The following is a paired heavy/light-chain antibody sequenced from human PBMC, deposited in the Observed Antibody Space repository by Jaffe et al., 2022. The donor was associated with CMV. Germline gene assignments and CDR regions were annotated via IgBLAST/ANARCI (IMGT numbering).Light chain of an antibody. V-gene: IGLV3-27*01. Sequence: SYELTQPSSVSVSPGQTARITCSGDVLAKKFARWFQQRPGQAPVLLIYKDNERPSGIPERFSGSSSGTTVTLTISGAQFEDEADYYCYSATDNNLRVFGGGTKLTVL. CDR2: KDN. CDR1: VLAKKF. CDR3: YSATDNNLRV. J-gene: IGLJ3*02.
Heavy chain of an antibody. CDR2: ISYEGSG. CDR3: VKGPRSEYVWGRQLRPRPQNYYYYDMDV. J-gene: IGHJ6*02. CDR1: GITLSNYG. V-gene: IGHV3-30*18. Sequence: QVQLVESGGGVVQPGSSLRLSCAASGITLSNYGIHWVRQAPGKGLEWVAIISYEGSGDYADSVKGRFTISRDNSKNTLYLQMNSVRVDDSAVYYCVKGPRSEYVWGRQLRPRPQNYYYYDMDVWGQGTTVTVSS. D-gene: IGHD3-16*01.